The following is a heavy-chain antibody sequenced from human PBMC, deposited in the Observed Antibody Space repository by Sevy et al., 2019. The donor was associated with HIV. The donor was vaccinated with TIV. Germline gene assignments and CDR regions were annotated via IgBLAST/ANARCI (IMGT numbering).Heavy chain of an antibody. CDR3: ARGGSIVTARDYFDH. D-gene: IGHD1-26*01. CDR1: DYFMSSGYY. CDR2: IHHSGSI. Sequence: SETPSLTCGVSDYFMSSGYYWGWIQQPPGKGLEWLGSIHHSGSIYFNPSLNSRVIISVDTSKNQFSLKLHSVTAADTAVYYCARGGSIVTARDYFDHWGQGILVTVSS. V-gene: IGHV4-38-2*01. J-gene: IGHJ4*02.